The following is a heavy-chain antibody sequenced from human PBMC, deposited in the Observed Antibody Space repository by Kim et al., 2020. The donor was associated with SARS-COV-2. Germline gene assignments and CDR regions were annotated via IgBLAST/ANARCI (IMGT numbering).Heavy chain of an antibody. V-gene: IGHV1-3*01. Sequence: ASVKVSCKASGYTFTSYAMHWVRQAPGQRLEWMGWINAGNGNTKYSQKFQGRVTITRDTSASTAYMELSSLRSEDTAVYYCARGGITMVRGVMGNWFDPWGQGTLVTVSS. CDR2: INAGNGNT. D-gene: IGHD3-10*01. CDR3: ARGGITMVRGVMGNWFDP. J-gene: IGHJ5*02. CDR1: GYTFTSYA.